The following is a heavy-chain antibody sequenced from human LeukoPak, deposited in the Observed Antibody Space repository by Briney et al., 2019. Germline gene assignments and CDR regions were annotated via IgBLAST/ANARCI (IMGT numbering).Heavy chain of an antibody. CDR3: ARGITIFGVVIRLVYYYMDV. CDR2: INPSGGST. J-gene: IGHJ6*03. V-gene: IGHV1-46*01. Sequence: GASVKVSCKASGYTFTSYYMHWVRQAPGQGLEWMGIINPSGGSTSYAQKFQGRVTMTRDTSTSTVYMELSSLRSEDTAVYYCARGITIFGVVIRLVYYYMDVWGKGTTVTVSS. D-gene: IGHD3-3*01. CDR1: GYTFTSYY.